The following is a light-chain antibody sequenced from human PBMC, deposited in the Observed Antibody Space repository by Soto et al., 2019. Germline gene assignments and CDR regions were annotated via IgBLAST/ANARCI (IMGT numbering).Light chain of an antibody. J-gene: IGLJ2*01. CDR3: TSYRTVSTLI. CDR1: SSDVGGYNY. CDR2: EVT. Sequence: QSALTQPASVSGSPGQSITISCTGTSSDVGGYNYVSWYQQHPGQAPKLMIYEVTNRPSGVSIRFSGSKSGNTASLTISGLQAEDEADYYCTSYRTVSTLIFGGGTKLTV. V-gene: IGLV2-14*01.